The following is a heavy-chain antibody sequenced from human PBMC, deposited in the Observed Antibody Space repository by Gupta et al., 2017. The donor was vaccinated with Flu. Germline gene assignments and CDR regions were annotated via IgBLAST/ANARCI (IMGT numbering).Heavy chain of an antibody. J-gene: IGHJ4*02. CDR3: AKRIIGWYCADY. V-gene: IGHV3-23*01. CDR1: GFPFSSYA. CDR2: ISGQGDGT. D-gene: IGHD6-19*01. Sequence: EVQLLESGGNLVQPGGSLRLSCAASGFPFSSYAMSWFRQAPGKGLEWLSAISGQGDGTYYADSVKGRFTISRDNSKNVLYLQMHSLRAEDAAVYYCAKRIIGWYCADYWGRGTLVTVSS.